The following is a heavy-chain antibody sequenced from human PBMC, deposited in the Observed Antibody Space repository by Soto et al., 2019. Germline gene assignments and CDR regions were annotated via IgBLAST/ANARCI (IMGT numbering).Heavy chain of an antibody. D-gene: IGHD3-16*02. Sequence: QVQLVESGGGVVQPGRSLRLSCAASGFTFSSYGMHWVRQAPGKGLEWVAVISYDGSNKYYADSVKGRFTISRDNSKNTLYLQMNSLRAEDTAVYYCAKERSLDSHYYYGMDVWGQGTTVTVSS. CDR1: GFTFSSYG. V-gene: IGHV3-30*18. J-gene: IGHJ6*02. CDR3: AKERSLDSHYYYGMDV. CDR2: ISYDGSNK.